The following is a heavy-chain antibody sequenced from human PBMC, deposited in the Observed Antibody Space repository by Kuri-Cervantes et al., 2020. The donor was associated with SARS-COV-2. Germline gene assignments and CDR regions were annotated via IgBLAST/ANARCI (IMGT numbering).Heavy chain of an antibody. V-gene: IGHV1-69*13. J-gene: IGHJ5*02. CDR2: IIPIFGTA. Sequence: SVKVSCKASGGTFSSYAISWVRQAPGQGLEWMGGIIPIFGTANYAQKFQGGVTITADESTSTAYMELSSLRSDDTAIYYCARRPPLQRLRGFDPWGQGTLVTVSS. CDR3: ARRPPLQRLRGFDP. D-gene: IGHD5/OR15-5a*01. CDR1: GGTFSSYA.